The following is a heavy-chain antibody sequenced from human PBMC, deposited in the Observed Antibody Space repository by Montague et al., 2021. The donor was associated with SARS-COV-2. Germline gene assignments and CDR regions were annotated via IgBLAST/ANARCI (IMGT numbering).Heavy chain of an antibody. J-gene: IGHJ4*02. CDR2: IYYTGTT. D-gene: IGHD2-2*01. Sequence: SETLSLTCSVSGDSITTYYWSWSRQFPGRGLEWIGHIYYTGTTTYDPSLKSRVTISFDTSRRQFSLKLKSVTAAATAVYYCARAQTTCCIASCGNDFDYWGQGALVTVSS. V-gene: IGHV4-59*01. CDR1: GDSITTYY. CDR3: ARAQTTCCIASCGNDFDY.